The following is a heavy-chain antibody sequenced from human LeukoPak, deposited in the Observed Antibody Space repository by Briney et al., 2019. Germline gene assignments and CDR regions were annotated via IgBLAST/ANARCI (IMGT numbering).Heavy chain of an antibody. V-gene: IGHV3-30-3*01. CDR3: ARERSYGSGSYDY. CDR2: ISYDESNK. CDR1: GFTFSSYT. Sequence: PGGSLRLSCAASGFTFSSYTMHWVRQAPGKGLEWVAVISYDESNKYYADSVKGRFTISRDNSKNTLYLQMNSLRPEDAAVYYWARERSYGSGSYDYWGQGTLVTVSS. D-gene: IGHD3-10*01. J-gene: IGHJ4*02.